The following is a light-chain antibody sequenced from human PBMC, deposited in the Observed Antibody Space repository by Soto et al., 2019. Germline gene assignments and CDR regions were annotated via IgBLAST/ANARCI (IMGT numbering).Light chain of an antibody. CDR1: QTVRNNY. CDR3: QQYSSSPPELT. J-gene: IGKJ4*01. V-gene: IGKV3-20*01. Sequence: EFVLTQSPGTLSLSPGERATLSCRASQTVRNNYLAWYQQKPGQAPRLLIYGASSRATGIPDRFSGSGSGTDFTLTISRLEPEDFAVYYCQQYSSSPPELTFGGGTKADI. CDR2: GAS.